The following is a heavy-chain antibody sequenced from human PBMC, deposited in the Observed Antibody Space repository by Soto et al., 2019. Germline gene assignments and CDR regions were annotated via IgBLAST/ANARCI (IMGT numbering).Heavy chain of an antibody. Sequence: PGGSLRLSCAASGFAFSSYAMNWVRQAPGKGLEWVSAISGSGRSTYYADSVKGRFTISRDKSKNTLYLQMNSLRAEDTAIYYCAKPSDGYTAFDYWGQGTLVTVSS. V-gene: IGHV3-23*01. CDR1: GFAFSSYA. CDR3: AKPSDGYTAFDY. CDR2: ISGSGRST. D-gene: IGHD5-12*01. J-gene: IGHJ4*02.